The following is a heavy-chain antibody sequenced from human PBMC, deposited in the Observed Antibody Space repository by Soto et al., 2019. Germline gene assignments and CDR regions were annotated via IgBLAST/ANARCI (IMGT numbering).Heavy chain of an antibody. J-gene: IGHJ5*02. CDR2: ISYDGSNK. D-gene: IGHD3-22*01. V-gene: IGHV3-30*18. Sequence: QVQLVESGGGVVQPGRSLRLSCAASGFTFSNYAMHWVRQAPGKGLEWVAVISYDGSNKYYADSVKGRFTISRDNSKNTLYLQMNSLRAEYTAVYYCANFYYDTSGTTVGFDPWGQGTLVTVSS. CDR1: GFTFSNYA. CDR3: ANFYYDTSGTTVGFDP.